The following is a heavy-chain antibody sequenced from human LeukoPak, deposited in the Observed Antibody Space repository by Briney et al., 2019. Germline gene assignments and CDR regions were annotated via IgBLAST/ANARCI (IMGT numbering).Heavy chain of an antibody. CDR1: GGSFSGYY. CDR3: ARGRIVVVPAAILWHYYYYYYGMDV. V-gene: IGHV4-34*01. Sequence: RTSETLSLTCAVYGGSFSGYYWSWIRQPPGKGLEWIGEINHSGSTNYNPSLKSRVTISVDTSKNQFSLKLSSVTAADTAVYYCARGRIVVVPAAILWHYYYYYYGMDVWGQGTTVTVSS. CDR2: INHSGST. D-gene: IGHD2-2*02. J-gene: IGHJ6*02.